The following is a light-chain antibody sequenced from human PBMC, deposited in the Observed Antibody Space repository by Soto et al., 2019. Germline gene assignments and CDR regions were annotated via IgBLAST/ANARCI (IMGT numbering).Light chain of an antibody. V-gene: IGKV3-20*01. Sequence: EIVLTQSPGTLSVYPGERATLSCMSSQSVASSHLAWYRQKRGQAPRLLIHDASSRATGIPDRFSGSGSGTDFTLTISRLEPEDFAVYYCQQYGGSPPTFGQGTKVDI. CDR1: QSVASSH. J-gene: IGKJ1*01. CDR3: QQYGGSPPT. CDR2: DAS.